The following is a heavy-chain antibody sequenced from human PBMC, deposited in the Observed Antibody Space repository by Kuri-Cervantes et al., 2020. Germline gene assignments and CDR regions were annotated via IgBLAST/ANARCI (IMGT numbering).Heavy chain of an antibody. CDR1: GFTFSSYG. Sequence: GGSLRLSCAASGFTFSSYGMHWVRQAPGKGLEWVAVIWYDGSNEYYADSVKGRFTISRDNSKNTLYLQMSNLRAEDTAVYYCARGPLYDFWSGFPPDYWGQGTLVTVSS. CDR3: ARGPLYDFWSGFPPDY. CDR2: IWYDGSNE. J-gene: IGHJ4*02. V-gene: IGHV3-33*01. D-gene: IGHD3-3*01.